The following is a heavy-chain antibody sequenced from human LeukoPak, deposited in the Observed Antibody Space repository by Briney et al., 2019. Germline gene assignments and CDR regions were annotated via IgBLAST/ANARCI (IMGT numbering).Heavy chain of an antibody. Sequence: GGSLRLSCAASGFTFSDYAMSWVRQAPGKGLEWVSVIKAGGGTTSYADSVKGRFTISRDNMKNTLFLQMNSLRVEDTAVYYCAKDSGSGVTMSIWGQWGQGTLVTVSS. D-gene: IGHD3-22*01. V-gene: IGHV3-23*01. CDR3: AKDSGSGVTMSIWGQ. CDR2: IKAGGGTT. CDR1: GFTFSDYA. J-gene: IGHJ4*02.